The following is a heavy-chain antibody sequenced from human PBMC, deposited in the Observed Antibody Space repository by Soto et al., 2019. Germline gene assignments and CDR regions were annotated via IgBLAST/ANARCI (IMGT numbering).Heavy chain of an antibody. J-gene: IGHJ4*02. CDR1: GFTFSSYG. CDR2: IWHDGMNK. D-gene: IGHD3-10*01. V-gene: IGHV3-33*01. Sequence: PVGSLRLSCAASGFTFSSYGMHWVRRAPGKGLEWVAVIWHDGMNKYYADSVRGRFTISRDNSKNTLYLQMNSLRAEDTAVYYCARDRGSDDPIDYWGQGTLVTVSS. CDR3: ARDRGSDDPIDY.